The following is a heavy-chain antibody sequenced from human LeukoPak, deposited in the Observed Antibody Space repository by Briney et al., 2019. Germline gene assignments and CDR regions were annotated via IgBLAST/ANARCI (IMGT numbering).Heavy chain of an antibody. CDR3: ARGDYDILTNYYHDAFDI. CDR1: GGSISSYY. Sequence: SETLSLTCTVSGGSISSYYWSWIRQPPGKGLEWIGYIYYSGSTNYNPPLKSRVTISLDTSRNQFSLKLSSVTAADTAVYYCARGDYDILTNYYHDAFDIWGQGALVTVSS. CDR2: IYYSGST. J-gene: IGHJ3*02. D-gene: IGHD3-9*01. V-gene: IGHV4-59*01.